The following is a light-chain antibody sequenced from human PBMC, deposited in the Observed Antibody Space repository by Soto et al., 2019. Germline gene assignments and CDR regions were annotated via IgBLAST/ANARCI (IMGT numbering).Light chain of an antibody. CDR1: QSVSNNY. Sequence: EVVLTQSPGTLSLSPGESATLSCRASQSVSNNYLAWYQQKPGQAPTLLIYTASSRATGIPDRFSGSGSGTDFSLTISSLEPDDFAVYWCQQSGGSSRTFGQGTKVDIK. CDR3: QQSGGSSRT. J-gene: IGKJ1*01. V-gene: IGKV3-20*01. CDR2: TAS.